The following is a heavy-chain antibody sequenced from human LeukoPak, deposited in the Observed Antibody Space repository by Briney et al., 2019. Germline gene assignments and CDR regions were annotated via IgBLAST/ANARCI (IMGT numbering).Heavy chain of an antibody. V-gene: IGHV3-30*18. CDR2: ISYDGSNK. CDR1: GFTFSSYG. J-gene: IGHJ4*02. CDR3: AKDPFPYSSGWYLDY. Sequence: GRSLRLSCAASGFTFSSYGMHWVRQAPGKGLEWVAVISYDGSNKYYADSVKGRFTISRDNSKNTLYLQMNSLRAEDTAVYYCAKDPFPYSSGWYLDYWGQGTLVTVSS. D-gene: IGHD6-19*01.